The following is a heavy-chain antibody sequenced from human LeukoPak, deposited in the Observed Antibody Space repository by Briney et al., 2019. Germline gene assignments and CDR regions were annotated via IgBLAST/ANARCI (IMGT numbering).Heavy chain of an antibody. Sequence: SETLSLTCTVSGGSISSSSYYWGWIRQPPGKGLEWIGSIYYSGSTYYNPSPKSRVTISVDTSKNQFSLKLSSVTAADTAVYYCAREKVVVYYYYYMDVWGKGTTVTVSS. D-gene: IGHD3-22*01. V-gene: IGHV4-39*02. CDR1: GGSISSSSYY. J-gene: IGHJ6*03. CDR3: AREKVVVYYYYYMDV. CDR2: IYYSGST.